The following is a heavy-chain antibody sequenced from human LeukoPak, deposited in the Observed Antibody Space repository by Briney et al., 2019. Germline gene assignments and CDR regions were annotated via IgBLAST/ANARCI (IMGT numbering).Heavy chain of an antibody. V-gene: IGHV3-23*01. CDR3: AKAPAAATKYYYGMDV. CDR2: ISGNGGAT. CDR1: GFTSNNYA. D-gene: IGHD6-13*01. J-gene: IGHJ6*02. Sequence: QPGGSLRLSCAASGFTSNNYAMSWVRQAPGKGLEWVSAISGNGGATYYADSVKGRFTISRDNSKNTLFLHMNSLRVEDTAVYYCAKAPAAATKYYYGMDVWGQGTTVTVSS.